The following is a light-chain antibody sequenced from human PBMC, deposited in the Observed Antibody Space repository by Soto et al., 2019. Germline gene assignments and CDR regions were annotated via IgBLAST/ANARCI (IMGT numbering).Light chain of an antibody. J-gene: IGLJ2*01. CDR1: SSDVGGYNY. CDR3: CSYAGTYIYVV. Sequence: QSALTQPRSVSGSPGQSVTISCTGTSSDVGGYNYVSWYQQHPGKAPKLIIHHVSERLSGVPDRFSGSKSGNTASLTISGLQAEDEADYYCCSYAGTYIYVVFGGGTQLTVL. V-gene: IGLV2-11*01. CDR2: HVS.